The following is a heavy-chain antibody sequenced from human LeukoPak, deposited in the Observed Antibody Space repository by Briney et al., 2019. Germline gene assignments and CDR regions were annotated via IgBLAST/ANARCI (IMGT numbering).Heavy chain of an antibody. J-gene: IGHJ4*02. D-gene: IGHD2-15*01. Sequence: PSETLSLTCAVYGGSFSGYYWSWIRQPPGKGLEWIGEINHSGSTNYNPSLKSRVTISVDTSENQFSLNLSSVTAADTAVYYCARGGGDYNDSSCYSEDNFDYWGQGTLVTVSS. CDR2: INHSGST. CDR1: GGSFSGYY. V-gene: IGHV4-34*01. CDR3: ARGGGDYNDSSCYSEDNFDY.